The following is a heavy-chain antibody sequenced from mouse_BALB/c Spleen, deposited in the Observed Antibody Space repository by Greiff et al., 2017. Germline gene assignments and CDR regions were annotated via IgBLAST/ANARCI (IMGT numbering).Heavy chain of an antibody. Sequence: QVHVKQSGAELVRPGSSVKISCKASGYAFSSYWMNWVKQRPGQGLEWIGQIYPGDGDTNYNGKFKGKATLTADKSSSTAYMQLSSLTSEDSAVYFCARGGLLGPWFAYWGQGTLVTVSA. CDR1: GYAFSSYW. CDR2: IYPGDGDT. J-gene: IGHJ3*01. V-gene: IGHV1-80*01. D-gene: IGHD1-1*01. CDR3: ARGGLLGPWFAY.